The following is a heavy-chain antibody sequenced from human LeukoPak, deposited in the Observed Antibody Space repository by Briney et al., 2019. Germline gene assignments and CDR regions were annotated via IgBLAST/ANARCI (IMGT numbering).Heavy chain of an antibody. J-gene: IGHJ4*02. CDR2: ISSSSSYI. V-gene: IGHV3-21*01. D-gene: IGHD5-24*01. Sequence: GGSLRLSCAASGFTFSSYSMNWVRQAPGKGLEWVSSISSSSSYIYYADSVKGRFTISRDNAKNSLYLQMNSLRAEDTAVHYCARDPWRWLQLGFDYWGQGTLVTVSS. CDR1: GFTFSSYS. CDR3: ARDPWRWLQLGFDY.